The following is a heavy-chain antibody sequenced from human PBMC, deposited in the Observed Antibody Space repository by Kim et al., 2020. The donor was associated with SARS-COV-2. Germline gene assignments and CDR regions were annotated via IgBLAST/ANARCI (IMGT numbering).Heavy chain of an antibody. V-gene: IGHV3-23*01. CDR3: AKGRSGFEPDY. CDR2: IISSGGTT. Sequence: GGSLRLSCAASGFTFSTYPITWVRQAPEKGLEWVSSIISSGGTTYYADSVEGRFTVSRDNSKKTVYLQMNSLRGDDTAIYYCAKGRSGFEPDYWGQGTLVTVSS. CDR1: GFTFSTYP. D-gene: IGHD5-12*01. J-gene: IGHJ4*02.